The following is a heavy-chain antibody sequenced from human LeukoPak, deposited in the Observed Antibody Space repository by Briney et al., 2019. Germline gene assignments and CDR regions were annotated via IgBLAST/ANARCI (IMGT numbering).Heavy chain of an antibody. CDR3: ARASATAFDY. Sequence: GGSLRLSCAASGFTFGTYWMHWVRQAPGKGLVWVSRINSDGSTTSYADSVKGRFTISRDNAKNTLYLQMNSLRAEDTAVYYCARASATAFDYWGQGTLVTVSS. CDR1: GFTFGTYW. V-gene: IGHV3-74*01. CDR2: INSDGSTT. D-gene: IGHD1-26*01. J-gene: IGHJ4*02.